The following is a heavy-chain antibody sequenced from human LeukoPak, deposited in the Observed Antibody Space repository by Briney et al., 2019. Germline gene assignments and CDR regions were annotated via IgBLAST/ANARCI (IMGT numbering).Heavy chain of an antibody. V-gene: IGHV3-23*01. J-gene: IGHJ3*02. CDR1: GFTFSNYA. D-gene: IGHD2-15*01. Sequence: GGSLRLSCAASGFTFSNYAMSWVRQAPEKGLEWVPSISGSGGSTYYADSVKGRFTISGDNSKNTLYLQMNSLRAEDTAVYYCTRVGSLLYCSGGSCYPDAFDIWGQGTMVTVSS. CDR3: TRVGSLLYCSGGSCYPDAFDI. CDR2: ISGSGGST.